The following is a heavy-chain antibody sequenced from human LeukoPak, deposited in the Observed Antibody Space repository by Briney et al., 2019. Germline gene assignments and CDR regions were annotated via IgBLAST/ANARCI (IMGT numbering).Heavy chain of an antibody. J-gene: IGHJ4*02. V-gene: IGHV3-21*01. CDR2: ISSSSTYI. CDR3: ARHGCPNCYHIDF. D-gene: IGHD2-2*01. Sequence: PGGSMRPSCAASGFTLSRDSMNWFRQAQGKGLEWVSSISSSSTYIFYGDSVKGRFTISRDNAQNSLYLQMNSLRAEDTAVYYCARHGCPNCYHIDFWGQGTLVTVSS. CDR1: GFTLSRDS.